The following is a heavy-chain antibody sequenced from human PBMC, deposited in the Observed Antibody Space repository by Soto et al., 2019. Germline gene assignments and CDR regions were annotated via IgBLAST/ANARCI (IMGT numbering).Heavy chain of an antibody. CDR3: ATQEVGGSYVYTFDP. CDR2: IYYSGST. J-gene: IGHJ5*02. D-gene: IGHD1-26*01. CDR1: GGSITTSSYF. V-gene: IGHV4-39*01. Sequence: SETLSLTCTVSGGSITTSSYFWSWIRQPPGKGLEWIGDIYYSGSTYYNPSLKSRVTISVDTSKNQFSLKLSSVTAADTAVYYCATQEVGGSYVYTFDPWGQGTLVTVS.